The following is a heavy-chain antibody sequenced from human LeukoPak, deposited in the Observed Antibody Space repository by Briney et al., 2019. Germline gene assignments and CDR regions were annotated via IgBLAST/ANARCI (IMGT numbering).Heavy chain of an antibody. J-gene: IGHJ5*02. Sequence: GESLKISCKGSGYSFTSYWIGWVRQMPWKGPEWMGIIYPGDSDTRYSPSFQGQVTISADKSISTAYLQWSSLKASDTAMYYCARGVTMVRGVTLRWFDPWGQGTLVTVSS. CDR2: IYPGDSDT. CDR3: ARGVTMVRGVTLRWFDP. CDR1: GYSFTSYW. V-gene: IGHV5-51*01. D-gene: IGHD3-10*01.